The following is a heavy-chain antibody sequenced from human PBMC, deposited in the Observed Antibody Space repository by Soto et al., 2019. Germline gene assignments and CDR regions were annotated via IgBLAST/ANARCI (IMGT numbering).Heavy chain of an antibody. CDR2: IYYSGST. CDR1: GGSISSGGYY. J-gene: IGHJ4*02. D-gene: IGHD5-18*01. V-gene: IGHV4-31*03. Sequence: PSETLSLTCTVSGGSISSGGYYWSWIRQHPGKGLEWIGYIYYSGSTYYNPSLKSRVTISVDTSKNQFSLKLSSVTAADTAVYYCARVRGYTAMVADYWGQGTLVTVSS. CDR3: ARVRGYTAMVADY.